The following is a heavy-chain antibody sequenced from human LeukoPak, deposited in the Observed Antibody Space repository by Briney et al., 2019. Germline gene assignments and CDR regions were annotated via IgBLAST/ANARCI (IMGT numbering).Heavy chain of an antibody. J-gene: IGHJ4*02. Sequence: GGSLRLSCAASGFTFSSYSMNWVRQAPGKGLEWVSSIDFTSRYIYNADSVKGRFTISRDNAKNTLYLQMNSLRAEDTAVYYCARGRREYGSGSYSYWGQGTLVTVSS. CDR2: IDFTSRYI. CDR1: GFTFSSYS. CDR3: ARGRREYGSGSYSY. V-gene: IGHV3-21*01. D-gene: IGHD3-10*01.